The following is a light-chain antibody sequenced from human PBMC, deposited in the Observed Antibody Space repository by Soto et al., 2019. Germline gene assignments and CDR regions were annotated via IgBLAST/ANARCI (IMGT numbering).Light chain of an antibody. Sequence: QSVLTQPASVSGSPGQSITISCTGTSSDVGGYNYVSWYQQHPGKAPKLIIYEVSNRPSGVSNRVSGSKSGDTASLTISGLHAEDEADYYCSSYTSSSTLYVFGTGTKLTVL. CDR1: SSDVGGYNY. CDR3: SSYTSSSTLYV. J-gene: IGLJ1*01. V-gene: IGLV2-14*01. CDR2: EVS.